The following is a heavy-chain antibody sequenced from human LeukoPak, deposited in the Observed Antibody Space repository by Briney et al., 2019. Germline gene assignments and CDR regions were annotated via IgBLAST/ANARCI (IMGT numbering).Heavy chain of an antibody. CDR2: ISSSSSYI. Sequence: PGGSLRLSCAASGFTFSSYAMSWVRQAPGKGLEWVSSISSSSSYIYYADSVKGRFTISRDNAKNSLYLQMNSLRAEDTAVYYCARDGYYYDSSGYSEPPDAFDIWGQGTMVTVSS. V-gene: IGHV3-21*01. D-gene: IGHD3-22*01. CDR1: GFTFSSYA. CDR3: ARDGYYYDSSGYSEPPDAFDI. J-gene: IGHJ3*02.